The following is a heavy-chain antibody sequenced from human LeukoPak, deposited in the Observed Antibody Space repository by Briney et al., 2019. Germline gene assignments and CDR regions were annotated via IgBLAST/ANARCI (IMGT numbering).Heavy chain of an antibody. CDR3: ARRRHSGWSDLDPFDY. D-gene: IGHD6-19*01. J-gene: IGHJ4*02. CDR2: IYLGDSDT. CDR1: GYSFTTYW. Sequence: GESLKISCKGSGYSFTTYWIAWVRQMPGKGLEWMGIIYLGDSDTRYSPSFQGQVTISADKPITTAYLQWSRLKASDTAMYYCARRRHSGWSDLDPFDYWGQGTLVTVSS. V-gene: IGHV5-51*01.